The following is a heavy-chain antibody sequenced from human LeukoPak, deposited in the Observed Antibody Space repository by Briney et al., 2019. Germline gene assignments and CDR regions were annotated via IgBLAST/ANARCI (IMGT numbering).Heavy chain of an antibody. V-gene: IGHV3-20*04. CDR3: ARDPVGVRYSSGPGAKFDY. Sequence: PGGSLRLSCAASGFTFDDYGMSWVRQAPGKGLEWVSGINWNGGSTGYADSVKGRFTISRDNAKNSLYLQMNSLRAEDTAVYYCARDPVGVRYSSGPGAKFDYWGQGTLVTVSS. J-gene: IGHJ4*02. D-gene: IGHD6-19*01. CDR2: INWNGGST. CDR1: GFTFDDYG.